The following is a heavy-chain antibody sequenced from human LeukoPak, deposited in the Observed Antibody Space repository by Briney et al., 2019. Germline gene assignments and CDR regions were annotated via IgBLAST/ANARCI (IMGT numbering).Heavy chain of an antibody. D-gene: IGHD4-23*01. J-gene: IGHJ4*02. CDR1: GFTLSDYN. V-gene: IGHV3-11*04. CDR2: LNGGGSTR. CDR3: ARVSGVTPRY. Sequence: GGSLRLSCAASGFTLSDYNMNWVRQAPGKGLEWVSYLNGGGSTRYYADSVKGRFTVFRDSGENSLFLQMNSLRVEDTAVYYCARVSGVTPRYWGQGTLAIVSS.